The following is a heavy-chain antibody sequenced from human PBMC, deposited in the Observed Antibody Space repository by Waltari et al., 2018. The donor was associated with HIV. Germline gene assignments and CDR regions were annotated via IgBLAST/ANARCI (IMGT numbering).Heavy chain of an antibody. Sequence: EVHLVESGGGLVQPGGSLRLSCAASGFTFSGHRMNWVRQAPGKGLEWISYIKSSGDITYYTDSVKGRFTISRDNAKNSLYLQMESLRVEDTAVYYCARGVGCYSASCHYFDYWGQGTLVTVSS. J-gene: IGHJ4*02. CDR2: IKSSGDIT. CDR3: ARGVGCYSASCHYFDY. V-gene: IGHV3-48*01. CDR1: GFTFSGHR. D-gene: IGHD2-15*01.